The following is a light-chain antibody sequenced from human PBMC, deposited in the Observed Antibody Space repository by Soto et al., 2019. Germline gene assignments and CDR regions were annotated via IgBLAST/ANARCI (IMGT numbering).Light chain of an antibody. V-gene: IGKV3-20*01. J-gene: IGKJ1*01. CDR2: GAS. CDR1: QSVRSSH. CDR3: QQYNNWPWT. Sequence: EIVLTQSPGTLSLSPGERATLSCRASQSVRSSHLAWYQQMPGQAPRLLIYGASNRATGIPDRFSGSGSGTDFTLTISSLQSEDFAVYYCQQYNNWPWTFGQGTKVDIK.